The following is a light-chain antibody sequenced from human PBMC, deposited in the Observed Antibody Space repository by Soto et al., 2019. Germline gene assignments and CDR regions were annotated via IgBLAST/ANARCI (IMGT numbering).Light chain of an antibody. J-gene: IGKJ1*01. CDR2: ASS. CDR3: QQYSTSQT. Sequence: EIVLTQSPGTLSLSPGERATLSCRASQSVTSYLAWYQQKPGQAPRLLIYASSTRATGIPDRFSGGGSGTDFTLTISRLEREDFAVYYCQQYSTSQTFGQGTVLVI. CDR1: QSVTSY. V-gene: IGKV3-20*01.